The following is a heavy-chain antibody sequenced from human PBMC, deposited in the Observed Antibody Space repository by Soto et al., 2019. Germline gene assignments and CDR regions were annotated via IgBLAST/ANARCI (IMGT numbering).Heavy chain of an antibody. CDR2: IIPIFGTT. CDR3: ARDSPLVRSSWNNYYYYGMDV. D-gene: IGHD6-13*01. CDR1: GGTFSSHA. J-gene: IGHJ6*02. Sequence: ASVKVSCKASGGTFSSHAISWVRQAPGQGLEWMGGIIPIFGTTNYAQRLQGRVSITADESTSTAYMELSSLRSEDTAVYYCARDSPLVRSSWNNYYYYGMDVWGQGTTVTVSS. V-gene: IGHV1-69*13.